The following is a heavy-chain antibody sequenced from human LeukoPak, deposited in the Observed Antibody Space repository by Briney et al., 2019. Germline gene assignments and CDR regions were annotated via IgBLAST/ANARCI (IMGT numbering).Heavy chain of an antibody. D-gene: IGHD3-16*01. Sequence: SETLSLTCTVSGGSISSYYWSWIRQPPGKGLEWIGYIYYSGSTNYNPSLKSRVTISVDTSKNQFSLKLSSVTAADTAVYYCARLRAFYFDYWGQGTLVTVSS. CDR1: GGSISSYY. J-gene: IGHJ4*02. V-gene: IGHV4-59*12. CDR2: IYYSGST. CDR3: ARLRAFYFDY.